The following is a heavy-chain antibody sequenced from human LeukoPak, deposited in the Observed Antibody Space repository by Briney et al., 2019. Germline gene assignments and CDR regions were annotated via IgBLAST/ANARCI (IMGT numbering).Heavy chain of an antibody. D-gene: IGHD2-2*02. CDR3: ARRLYCSGTSCYTGPDALDV. Sequence: GGSLRLSCAASGFAFSTHGMHWVRQAPGKGLEGVAVIWFDGTNKYYADSVKGRFTISRDNSENTLYLQMNSLRAEDTAVYYCARRLYCSGTSCYTGPDALDVWGQGTVVTVSS. V-gene: IGHV3-33*01. J-gene: IGHJ3*01. CDR1: GFAFSTHG. CDR2: IWFDGTNK.